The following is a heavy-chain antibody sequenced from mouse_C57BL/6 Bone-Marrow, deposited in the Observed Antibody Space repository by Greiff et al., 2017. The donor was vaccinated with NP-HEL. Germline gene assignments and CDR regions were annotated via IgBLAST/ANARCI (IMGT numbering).Heavy chain of an antibody. V-gene: IGHV1-64*01. CDR1: GYTFTSYW. Sequence: QVHVKQPGAELVKPGASVKLSCKASGYTFTSYWMHWVKQRPGQGLEWIGMIHPNSGSTNYNEKFKSKATLTVDKSSSTAYMQLSSLTSEDSAVYYCARYGGRDYWGQGTTLTVSS. CDR3: ARYGGRDY. D-gene: IGHD1-1*01. CDR2: IHPNSGST. J-gene: IGHJ2*01.